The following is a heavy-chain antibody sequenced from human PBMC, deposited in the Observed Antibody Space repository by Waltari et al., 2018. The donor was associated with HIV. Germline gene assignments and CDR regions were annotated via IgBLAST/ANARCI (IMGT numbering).Heavy chain of an antibody. J-gene: IGHJ5*02. CDR3: ARAVLRYFDNWFDP. CDR2: LYHSGET. CDR1: GYSISSGYY. Sequence: QVQLPESGPGLVKPSETLSPTCAVSGYSISSGYYWGWIRQPPGKGLEWIGSLYHSGETYYNPSLKSRISISLDTSKNHFSLKLSSVTAADTAVYFCARAVLRYFDNWFDPWGQGTLVTVS. V-gene: IGHV4-38-2*01. D-gene: IGHD3-9*01.